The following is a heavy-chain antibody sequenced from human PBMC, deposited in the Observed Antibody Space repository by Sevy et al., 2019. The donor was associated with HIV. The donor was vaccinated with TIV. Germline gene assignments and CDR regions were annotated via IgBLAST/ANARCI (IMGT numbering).Heavy chain of an antibody. V-gene: IGHV1-2*02. CDR1: GYTFTGYY. J-gene: IGHJ4*02. CDR3: VRDDRDGYFDY. CDR2: INPDSGGP. Sequence: ASVKVSCKASGYTFTGYYMHWVRQAPGQGLEWMGWINPDSGGPNYAPKFQGRFTLTRDTSISTAYMELSSLKSDDTAVYYCVRDDRDGYFDYWGQGTLVTVSS.